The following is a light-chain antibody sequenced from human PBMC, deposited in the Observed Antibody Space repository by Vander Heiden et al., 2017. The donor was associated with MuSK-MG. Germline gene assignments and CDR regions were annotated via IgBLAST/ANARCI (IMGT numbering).Light chain of an antibody. J-gene: IGKJ2*01. V-gene: IGKV3-15*01. CDR1: QSVSSN. CDR2: GAS. Sequence: EIVMTQSPATLSVSPGERATLSCRASQSVSSNLAWHQQKPGQAPRLLIYGASTRDTGIPARFSGSGYGTEFTLTISSRQSEDFAVYYCQQYKNWPPYTFGQGTKVEIK. CDR3: QQYKNWPPYT.